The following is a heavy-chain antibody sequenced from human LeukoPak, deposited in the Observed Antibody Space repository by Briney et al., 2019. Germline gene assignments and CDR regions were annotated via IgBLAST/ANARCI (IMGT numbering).Heavy chain of an antibody. J-gene: IGHJ4*02. D-gene: IGHD1-14*01. CDR2: INHSGST. Sequence: SETLSLTCAVYGGSFSGYYWSWIRQPPGEGLEWIGEINHSGSTNYNPSLKSRVTISVDTSKNQFSLKLSSVTAADTAVYYCARSTVTGDYFDYWGQGTLVTVSS. CDR1: GGSFSGYY. V-gene: IGHV4-34*01. CDR3: ARSTVTGDYFDY.